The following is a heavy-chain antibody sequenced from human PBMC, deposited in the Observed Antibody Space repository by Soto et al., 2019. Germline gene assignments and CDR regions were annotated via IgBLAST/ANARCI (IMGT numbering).Heavy chain of an antibody. Sequence: LRLSCVVSGFIFTYYAMNWVRQAPGKGLEWDSVIGGRGNSAYYADSVLDRFTISRDNSKNTLSLQMSSLTADDTARYYCVREGRGYFDFWGRGTMVTDS. V-gene: IGHV3-23*01. D-gene: IGHD3-10*01. J-gene: IGHJ3*01. CDR1: GFIFTYYA. CDR2: IGGRGNSA. CDR3: VREGRGYFDF.